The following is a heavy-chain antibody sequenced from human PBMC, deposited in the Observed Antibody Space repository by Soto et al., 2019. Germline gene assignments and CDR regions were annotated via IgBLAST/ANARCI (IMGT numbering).Heavy chain of an antibody. CDR2: ISYSTSYT. V-gene: IGHV3-21*01. J-gene: IGHJ6*02. CDR3: ARDQGGGSCYSCYYFAMDV. Sequence: GGSLRLSCAASGFTFSSYTMNWVRQAPGKGLEWISSISYSTSYTYYADSMKGRFTISRDNAKNSLYLQMNSLGAEDTAVYYCARDQGGGSCYSCYYFAMDVWGQGTTVTVSS. CDR1: GFTFSSYT. D-gene: IGHD2-15*01.